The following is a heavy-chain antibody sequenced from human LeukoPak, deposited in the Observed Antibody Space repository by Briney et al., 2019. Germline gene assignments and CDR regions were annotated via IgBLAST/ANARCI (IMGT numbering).Heavy chain of an antibody. CDR3: ARLRRNSDKSGFYYYYDY. CDR1: GLTFSSFS. Sequence: PGGSLRLSCAASGLTFSSFSFNWVRQGPGKGPEWVSSINTVASYIYYADSVKGRFTISRDNAKNSLYLQMNSLRAEDTGVYYCARLRRNSDKSGFYYYYDYWGQGTLVTVSS. D-gene: IGHD3-22*01. V-gene: IGHV3-21*06. J-gene: IGHJ4*02. CDR2: INTVASYI.